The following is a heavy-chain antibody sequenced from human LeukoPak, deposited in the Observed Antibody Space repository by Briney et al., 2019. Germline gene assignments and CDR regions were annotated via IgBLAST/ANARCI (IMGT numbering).Heavy chain of an antibody. J-gene: IGHJ4*02. Sequence: SETLSLTCAVSGYSISSGYYWGWIRQPPGKGLEWIGSIYHSGSTYYNPSLKSRVTISVDTSKNQFSLKLSSVTAADTAVYYCAPLPHYYDSSGYYYLGDYWGQGTLVTVSS. CDR1: GYSISSGYY. CDR3: APLPHYYDSSGYYYLGDY. CDR2: IYHSGST. V-gene: IGHV4-38-2*01. D-gene: IGHD3-22*01.